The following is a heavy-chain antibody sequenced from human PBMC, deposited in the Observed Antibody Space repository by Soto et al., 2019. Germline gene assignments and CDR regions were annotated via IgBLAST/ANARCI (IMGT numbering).Heavy chain of an antibody. D-gene: IGHD5-12*01. CDR2: IVPTVDTS. CDR3: VRVVAIPGYPDN. V-gene: IGHV1-69*14. J-gene: IGHJ4*02. CDR1: GATFSSYA. Sequence: QVQLVQSGAEVRQPASSVKVSCKTSGATFSSYAITRVRQAPGQGLEWMGGIVPTVDTSTYAQKFQGRVTITADKFTNTVYMELSSLRSDDTAVYYCVRVVAIPGYPDNWGQGTLVTVSS.